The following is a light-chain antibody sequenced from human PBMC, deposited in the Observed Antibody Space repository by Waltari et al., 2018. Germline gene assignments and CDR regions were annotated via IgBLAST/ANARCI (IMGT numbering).Light chain of an antibody. CDR3: CSYTVSNTLL. V-gene: IGLV2-11*01. CDR2: DVS. J-gene: IGLJ3*02. CDR1: SSDVGTYKY. Sequence: QSALTQPRSVSGSPGQSVTISCTGTSSDVGTYKYVSWPQQHPGQAPKLIIFDVSKRPSGVPDRFSGSKSGDTASLTISGLQAEDEADYYCCSYTVSNTLLFGGGTKLTVL.